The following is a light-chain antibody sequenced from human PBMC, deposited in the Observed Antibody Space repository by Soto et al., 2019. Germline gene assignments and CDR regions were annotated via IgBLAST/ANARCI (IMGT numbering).Light chain of an antibody. V-gene: IGKV3-11*01. J-gene: IGKJ1*01. CDR3: QQRNDWPPGWT. CDR1: QSVSSY. Sequence: EIVLTQSPATLSLSPGERATLSCRASQSVSSYLAWYQQKPGQAPRLLIYDASNRATGIPARFSGSASGTEVTLTISSLEPEDFAVYYCQQRNDWPPGWTFGQGTKVELK. CDR2: DAS.